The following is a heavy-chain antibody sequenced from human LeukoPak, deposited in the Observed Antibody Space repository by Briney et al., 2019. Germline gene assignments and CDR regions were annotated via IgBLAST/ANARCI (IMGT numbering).Heavy chain of an antibody. Sequence: GGSLRLSCAASGFTFSSYAMSWVRQAPGKGLEWVSAISGSGGSTYYADSMKGRFTISRDNAKNSLYLQMNTLRAEDTAVYYCARGRGYSGYIDDYWGQGALVTVSS. CDR3: ARGRGYSGYIDDY. V-gene: IGHV3-23*01. CDR2: ISGSGGST. J-gene: IGHJ4*02. D-gene: IGHD5-12*01. CDR1: GFTFSSYA.